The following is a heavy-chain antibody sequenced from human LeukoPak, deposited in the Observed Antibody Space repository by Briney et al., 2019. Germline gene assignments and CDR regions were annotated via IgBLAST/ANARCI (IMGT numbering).Heavy chain of an antibody. CDR1: GGSFRDYY. V-gene: IGHV4-34*01. D-gene: IGHD5-18*01. J-gene: IGHJ6*03. Sequence: SETLSLTSTVHGGSFRDYYWGWIRQPPGKGLEWIGEIHPTGSTNSSPSLRRGVTISLDASKNQFSLKLRSVAAADTAVYFCARVGYSYVINDWSRTGLGAYPTKYYYHMDVWDKGTTVTVSS. CDR2: IHPTGST. CDR3: ARVGYSYVINDWSRTGLGAYPTKYYYHMDV.